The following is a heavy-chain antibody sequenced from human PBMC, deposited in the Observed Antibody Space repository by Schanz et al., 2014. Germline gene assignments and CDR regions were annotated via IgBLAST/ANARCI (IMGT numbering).Heavy chain of an antibody. CDR3: ARKTDSSGTGDY. CDR2: ISSDGNQQ. Sequence: QVQLVESGGGVVRPGGSLRLSCAGSGFTFSNYAIHWVRQAPGKGLEWVGVISSDGNQQYYVDSVRGRFTMSRDNSKNTLYLQMNSLRAEDTAVYYCARKTDSSGTGDYWGQGTLVTVSS. J-gene: IGHJ4*02. CDR1: GFTFSNYA. V-gene: IGHV3-30*14. D-gene: IGHD6-19*01.